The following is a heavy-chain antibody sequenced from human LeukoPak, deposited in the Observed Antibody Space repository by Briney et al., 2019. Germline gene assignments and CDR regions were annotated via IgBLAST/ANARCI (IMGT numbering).Heavy chain of an antibody. CDR2: INPNGGGT. CDR3: ARDESGPFDP. V-gene: IGHV1-2*02. D-gene: IGHD6-25*01. CDR1: GYTFTDYH. Sequence: ASVKVSCKASGYTFTDYHIHRVRQAPGQGLEWMGWINPNGGGTNYAQKFQGRVTMTRDTSISTAYMELSRLRSDDTAVYYCARDESGPFDPWGQGTLVTVSS. J-gene: IGHJ5*02.